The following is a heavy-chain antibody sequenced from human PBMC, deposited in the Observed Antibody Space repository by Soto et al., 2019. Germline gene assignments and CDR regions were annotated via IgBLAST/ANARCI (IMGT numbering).Heavy chain of an antibody. CDR3: ARVDHRGYFAILTDY. CDR2: IYDSVNT. D-gene: IGHD3-9*01. CDR1: GDSLSGGGHY. J-gene: IGHJ4*02. V-gene: IGHV4-31*03. Sequence: SETLSLTCTVSGDSLSGGGHYWSWIRQHPGKGLEWIGHIYDSVNTYYSPSLRSRVTISADMSKNQFSLNLRSVTAADTAVYYCARVDHRGYFAILTDYWGQGTLVTVSS.